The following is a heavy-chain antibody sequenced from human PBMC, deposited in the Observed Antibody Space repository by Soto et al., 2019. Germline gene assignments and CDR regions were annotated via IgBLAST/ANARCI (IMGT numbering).Heavy chain of an antibody. CDR2: INSDGSST. CDR3: VKSGQLVRDYYYYYGMDV. J-gene: IGHJ6*02. CDR1: GFTFSSYW. D-gene: IGHD6-13*01. Sequence: GGSLRLSCAASGFTFSSYWMHWVRQAPGKGLVWVSRINSDGSSTYYADSVKGRFTISRDNSKNTLYLQMNSLRAEDTAVYYCVKSGQLVRDYYYYYGMDVWGQGTTVTVSS. V-gene: IGHV3-74*01.